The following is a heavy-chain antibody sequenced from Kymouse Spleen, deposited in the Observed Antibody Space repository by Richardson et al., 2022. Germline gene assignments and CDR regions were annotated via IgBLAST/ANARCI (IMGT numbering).Heavy chain of an antibody. D-gene: IGHD1-20*01,IGHD1-7*01. J-gene: IGHJ6*02. Sequence: QVQLQQWGAGLLKPSETLSLTCAVYGGSFSGYYWSWIRQPPGKGLEWIGEINHSGSTNYNPSLKSRVTISVDTSKNQFSLKLSSVTAADTAVYYCARRYNWNPYYYGMDVWGQGTTVTVSS. CDR3: ARRYNWNPYYYGMDV. CDR2: INHSGST. V-gene: IGHV4-34*01. CDR1: GGSFSGYY.